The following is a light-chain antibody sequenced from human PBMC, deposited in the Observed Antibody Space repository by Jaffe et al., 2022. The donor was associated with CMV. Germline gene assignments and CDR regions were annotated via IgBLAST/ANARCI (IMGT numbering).Light chain of an antibody. J-gene: IGLJ2*01. CDR2: EVT. CDR1: TSDIGSYNL. V-gene: IGLV2-23*02. CDR3: CSYAGNTLV. Sequence: QSALTQPASVSGSPGQSITISCTGTTSDIGSYNLVSWYQQHPGKAPKLIIYEVTEWPSGISSRFSGFKSGNTASLTIFGLQAEDEADYYCCSYAGNTLVFGGGTKVTVL.